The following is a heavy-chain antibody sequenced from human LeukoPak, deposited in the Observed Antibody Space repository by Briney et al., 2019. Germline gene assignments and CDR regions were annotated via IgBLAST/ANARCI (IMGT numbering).Heavy chain of an antibody. J-gene: IGHJ4*02. Sequence: ASVKVSCKASGYTFSYFDINWVRKASGQGLEWMGWVNPNSGKTAYAQKFQGRVTITRDTSINTAYMELSSLRSDDTAVYYCARVATATFPFDYWGQGTLVTVSS. CDR3: ARVATATFPFDY. D-gene: IGHD1-1*01. CDR2: VNPNSGKT. V-gene: IGHV1-8*03. CDR1: GYTFSYFD.